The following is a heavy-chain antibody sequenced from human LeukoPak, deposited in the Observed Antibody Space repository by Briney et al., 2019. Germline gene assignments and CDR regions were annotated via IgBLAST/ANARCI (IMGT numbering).Heavy chain of an antibody. CDR1: GFTFSSYG. D-gene: IGHD6-13*01. J-gene: IGHJ4*02. CDR3: AKDPEAAQYYFDY. Sequence: GGSLRLSCAASGFTFSSYGMHWVRQAPGKGLEGVAFIRYDGSNKYYADSVKGRFTIPRDNSKNTLYLQMNSLRAEDTAVYYCAKDPEAAQYYFDYWGQGTLVTVSS. CDR2: IRYDGSNK. V-gene: IGHV3-30*02.